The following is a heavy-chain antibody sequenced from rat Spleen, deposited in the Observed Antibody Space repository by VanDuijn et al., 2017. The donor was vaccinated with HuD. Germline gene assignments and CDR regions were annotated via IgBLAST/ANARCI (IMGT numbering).Heavy chain of an antibody. CDR1: GYSITSSYR. D-gene: IGHD1-12*02. CDR3: ARNDGTYYYRFAY. J-gene: IGHJ3*01. V-gene: IGHV3-3*01. CDR2: INIAGST. Sequence: EVQLQESGPGLVKPSQSLSLTCSVTGYSITSSYRWNLIRKFPGNKLEWMGYINIAGSTNYNPSLKSRISITRDTSKNQFFLQVNSVTTEDTATYYCARNDGTYYYRFAYWGQGTLVTVSS.